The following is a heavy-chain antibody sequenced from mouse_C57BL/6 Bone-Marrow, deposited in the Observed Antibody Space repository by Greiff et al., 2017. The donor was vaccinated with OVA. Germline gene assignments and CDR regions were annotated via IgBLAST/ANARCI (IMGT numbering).Heavy chain of an antibody. CDR1: GFTFSDYY. J-gene: IGHJ1*03. Sequence: DVKLVESGGGLVQPGGSLKLSCAASGFTFSDYYMYWVRQTPEKRLEWVAYISNGGGSTYYPDTVKGRFTISRDNAKNTLYLQMSRLKSEDTAMYYCARGDDWYFDVWGTGTTVTVSS. V-gene: IGHV5-12*01. CDR2: ISNGGGST. D-gene: IGHD3-3*01. CDR3: ARGDDWYFDV.